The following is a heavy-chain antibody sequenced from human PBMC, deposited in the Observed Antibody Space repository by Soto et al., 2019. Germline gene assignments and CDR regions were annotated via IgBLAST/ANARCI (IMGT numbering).Heavy chain of an antibody. CDR1: GFTVSRYS. CDR3: ARDPRYCSGGSCYSLGDY. D-gene: IGHD2-15*01. Sequence: EVQLVESGGGLVQPGGSLRLSCAASGFTVSRYSMNWVRQAPGKGLEWVSYISSSSSTIYYADSVKGRFTISRDNAKNSLYLQMNSLRAEDTAMYYCARDPRYCSGGSCYSLGDYWGQGTLVTVSS. J-gene: IGHJ4*02. V-gene: IGHV3-48*01. CDR2: ISSSSSTI.